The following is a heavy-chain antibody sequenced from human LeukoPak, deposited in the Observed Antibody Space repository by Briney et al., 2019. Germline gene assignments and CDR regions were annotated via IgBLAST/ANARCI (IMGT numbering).Heavy chain of an antibody. J-gene: IGHJ4*02. D-gene: IGHD2-2*01. Sequence: TSETLSLTCTVSGGSISNYYWSWIRQPAGKGLEWIGRLYTSGSPNYNPSLKSRATMSVDTSRNQFSLKLSSVTAADTAVYYCARNTYAPYYFDYWGQGTLVTVSS. CDR2: LYTSGSP. CDR3: ARNTYAPYYFDY. V-gene: IGHV4-4*07. CDR1: GGSISNYY.